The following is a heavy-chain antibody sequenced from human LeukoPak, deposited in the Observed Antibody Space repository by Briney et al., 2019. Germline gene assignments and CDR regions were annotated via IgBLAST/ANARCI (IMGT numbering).Heavy chain of an antibody. D-gene: IGHD5-18*01. Sequence: VASVKVSCXASGYTFTSYDINWVRQATGQGLGWMGWMNPNSGNTGYAQKFRGRVTMTRNTSISTAYMELSSLRSEDTAVYYCARGVARYSYGFDYWGQGTLVTVSS. V-gene: IGHV1-8*01. CDR3: ARGVARYSYGFDY. J-gene: IGHJ4*02. CDR2: MNPNSGNT. CDR1: GYTFTSYD.